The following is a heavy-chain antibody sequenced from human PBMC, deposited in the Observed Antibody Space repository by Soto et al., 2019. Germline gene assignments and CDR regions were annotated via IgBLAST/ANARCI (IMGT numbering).Heavy chain of an antibody. V-gene: IGHV3-11*01. J-gene: IGHJ3*02. Sequence: GSRSLSCAASGLTFSDSYMTWIRQGPGKGLEWVSYISSSGTGIYYADSVKGRFTISRDNAKKSLYLQMSSLRAEDTAVYYCAKAYSDSFDIWGQGTMVTVS. CDR3: AKAYSDSFDI. CDR2: ISSSGTGI. D-gene: IGHD2-15*01. CDR1: GLTFSDSY.